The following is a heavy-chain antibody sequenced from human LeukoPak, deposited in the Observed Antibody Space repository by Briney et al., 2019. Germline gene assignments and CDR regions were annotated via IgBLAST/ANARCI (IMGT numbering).Heavy chain of an antibody. CDR1: GGSFSGYY. D-gene: IGHD1-1*01. Sequence: SETLSLTCAVYGGSFSGYYWSWIRQHPGKGLEWIGYIYYSGSTYYNPSLKSRVTISVDTSKNQFSLKLSSVTAADTAVYYCARLRYHFYYYYGMDVWGQGTTVTVSS. V-gene: IGHV4-31*11. CDR3: ARLRYHFYYYYGMDV. CDR2: IYYSGST. J-gene: IGHJ6*02.